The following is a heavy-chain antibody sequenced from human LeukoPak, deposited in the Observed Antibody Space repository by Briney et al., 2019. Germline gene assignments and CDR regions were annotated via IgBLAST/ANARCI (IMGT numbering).Heavy chain of an antibody. CDR1: GYTFTSYD. CDR3: ATVEVVPAAIP. Sequence: ASVKVSCKASGYTFTSYDINWVRQATGQGLEWMGWMNPNSGNTGYAQKFQGRVTITRNTSISTAYMELSSLRSEDTAVYCCATVEVVPAAIPWGQGTLVTVSS. D-gene: IGHD2-2*01. J-gene: IGHJ5*02. CDR2: MNPNSGNT. V-gene: IGHV1-8*03.